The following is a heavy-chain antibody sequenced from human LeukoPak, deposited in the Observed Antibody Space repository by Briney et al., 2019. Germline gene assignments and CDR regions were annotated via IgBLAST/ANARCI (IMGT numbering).Heavy chain of an antibody. CDR2: INTNTGNP. CDR3: ARDRKGRITMVRGAHNWFDP. J-gene: IGHJ5*02. D-gene: IGHD3-10*01. Sequence: ASVKVSSKVSGYTFTSYAMNWVRQAPGQGLEWMGWINTNTGNPTYAQGFTGRFVFSLDTSVSTAYLQISSLKAEDTAVYYCARDRKGRITMVRGAHNWFDPWGQGTLVTVSS. V-gene: IGHV7-4-1*02. CDR1: GYTFTSYA.